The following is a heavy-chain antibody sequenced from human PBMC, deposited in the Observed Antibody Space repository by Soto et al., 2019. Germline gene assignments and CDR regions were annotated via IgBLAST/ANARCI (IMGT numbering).Heavy chain of an antibody. CDR1: GYSFTDYH. D-gene: IGHD2-8*01. CDR3: ARGDSTDCSTGVCSFFYNHDMDV. Sequence: QVQLVQSGAEVKKPGASVKVSCKASGYSFTDYHIHWVRQAPGQGLEWLGRINRKSGGTSTAQKFQGWVTMTTDPSISTASMELTRLTSDDTAIYYCARGDSTDCSTGVCSFFYNHDMDVWGQGTTVTVSS. J-gene: IGHJ6*02. V-gene: IGHV1-2*04. CDR2: INRKSGGT.